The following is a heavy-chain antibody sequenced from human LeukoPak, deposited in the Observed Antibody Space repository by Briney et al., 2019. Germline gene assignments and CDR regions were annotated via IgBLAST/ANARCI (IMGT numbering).Heavy chain of an antibody. J-gene: IGHJ4*02. CDR3: AKDNYGDFEFDY. CDR1: GYIFTSYG. Sequence: GESLQISCKGSGYIFTSYGISWVRQAPGQGLEWMGWISAYNGNTNYAQKLQGRVTMTTDTSTSTAYMELRSLRSDDTAVYYCAKDNYGDFEFDYWGQGTLVTVSS. D-gene: IGHD4-17*01. V-gene: IGHV1-18*01. CDR2: ISAYNGNT.